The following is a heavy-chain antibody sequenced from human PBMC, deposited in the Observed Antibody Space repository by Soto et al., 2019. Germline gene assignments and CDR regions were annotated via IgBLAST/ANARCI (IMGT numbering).Heavy chain of an antibody. D-gene: IGHD2-15*01. J-gene: IGHJ4*02. CDR3: AGGYCSGGSCSYYFDY. Sequence: QVPLQQWGAGLLKPSETLSLTCAVYGGSFSGYYWSWIRQPPGKGLEWIGEINHSGSTNYNPSLKSRVTISVDTSKNQFSLKLSSVTAADTAVYYCAGGYCSGGSCSYYFDYWGQGTLVTVSS. CDR2: INHSGST. CDR1: GGSFSGYY. V-gene: IGHV4-34*01.